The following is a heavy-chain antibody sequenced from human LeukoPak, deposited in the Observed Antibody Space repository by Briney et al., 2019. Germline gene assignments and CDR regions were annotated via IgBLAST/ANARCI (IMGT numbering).Heavy chain of an antibody. J-gene: IGHJ4*02. V-gene: IGHV3-53*01. D-gene: IGHD3-10*01. Sequence: GGSLRLSCAVSGFTVSGNYMSWVRQAPGKGLEWVSLIYSGGTTYYADSVKGRFTISRDNAKNSLYLQMNSLRAEDTAVYYCARDTLWFGELSYWGQGTLVTVSS. CDR2: IYSGGTT. CDR1: GFTVSGNY. CDR3: ARDTLWFGELSY.